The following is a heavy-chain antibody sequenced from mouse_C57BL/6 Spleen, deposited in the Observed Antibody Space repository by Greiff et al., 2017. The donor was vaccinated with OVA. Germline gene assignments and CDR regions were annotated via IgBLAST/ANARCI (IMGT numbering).Heavy chain of an antibody. J-gene: IGHJ2*01. CDR1: GFTFSSYA. CDR2: ISDGGSYT. D-gene: IGHD2-4*01. Sequence: EVKVEESGGGLVKPGGSLKLSCAASGFTFSSYAMSWVRQTPEKRLEWVATISDGGSYTYYPDNVKGRFTISRDNAKNNLYLQMSHLKSEDTAMYYCARLITKGYYFDYWGQGTTLTVSS. CDR3: ARLITKGYYFDY. V-gene: IGHV5-4*03.